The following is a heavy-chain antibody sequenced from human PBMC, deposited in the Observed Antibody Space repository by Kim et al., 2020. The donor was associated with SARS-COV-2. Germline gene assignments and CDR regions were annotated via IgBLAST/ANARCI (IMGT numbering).Heavy chain of an antibody. D-gene: IGHD3-10*01. J-gene: IGHJ6*02. CDR3: ARDTLEARPNFYYGSGIKGMDV. V-gene: IGHV1-18*04. Sequence: ASVKVSCKASGYTFTSYGISWVRQAPGQGLEWMGWISAHNGNTNYAQKLQGRVTMTTDTSTSTAYMELRSLRSDDTAVYYCARDTLEARPNFYYGSGIKGMDVWGQGTTVTVSS. CDR1: GYTFTSYG. CDR2: ISAHNGNT.